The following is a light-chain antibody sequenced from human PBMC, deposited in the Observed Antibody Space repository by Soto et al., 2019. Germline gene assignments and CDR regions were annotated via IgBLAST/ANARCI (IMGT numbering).Light chain of an antibody. Sequence: DIVLTQSPAPLSLSPGERATLYCGSSQRVSGGFLAWYQQKPGLAPRLLIYGASSRATGIPDRFSGSGSETDFTLTINRLEPEDFAVYYCQQYGNSPWTFGQGTKVDIK. J-gene: IGKJ1*01. CDR1: QRVSGGF. CDR3: QQYGNSPWT. V-gene: IGKV3D-20*01. CDR2: GAS.